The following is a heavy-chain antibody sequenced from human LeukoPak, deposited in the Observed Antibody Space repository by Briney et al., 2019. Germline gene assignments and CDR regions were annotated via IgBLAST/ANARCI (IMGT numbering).Heavy chain of an antibody. J-gene: IGHJ4*02. V-gene: IGHV3-48*01. D-gene: IGHD2-15*01. CDR1: GFTFSSYS. Sequence: TGGSLRLSCAASGFTFSSYSMSWVRQAPGKGLEWVAYIDSSSSTIYYADSVKGRFTISRDNPKNPLYLQMRTLRAEDTAVYYCAKAPVGQCSGGSCYPFDCWGQGTLVTVSS. CDR2: IDSSSSTI. CDR3: AKAPVGQCSGGSCYPFDC.